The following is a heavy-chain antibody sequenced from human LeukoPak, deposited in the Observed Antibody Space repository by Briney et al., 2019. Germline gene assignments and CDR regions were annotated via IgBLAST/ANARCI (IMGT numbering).Heavy chain of an antibody. J-gene: IGHJ4*02. CDR2: IYTSGST. V-gene: IGHV4-61*02. CDR1: GGSISSGSYY. D-gene: IGHD6-13*01. Sequence: SETLSLTCTVSGGSISSGSYYWSWIRQPAGKGLEWIGRIYTSGSTNYNPSLKSRVTISVDTSKNQFSLKLSSVTAADTAVYYCARDAVSSSWYHFDYWGQGTLVTVSS. CDR3: ARDAVSSSWYHFDY.